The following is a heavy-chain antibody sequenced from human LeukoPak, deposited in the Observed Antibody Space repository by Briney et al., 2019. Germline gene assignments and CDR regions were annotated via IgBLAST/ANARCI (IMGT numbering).Heavy chain of an antibody. CDR3: ARVRVRGRGSGSYWEGSATPSFDY. D-gene: IGHD3-10*01. J-gene: IGHJ4*02. CDR1: GGSFSGYY. Sequence: SETLSLTCAVYGGSFSGYYWSWIRQPPGKGLEWIGEINHSGSTNYNPSLKSRVTISVDTSKNQFSLKLSSVTAADTAVYYCARVRVRGRGSGSYWEGSATPSFDYWGQGTLVTVSS. CDR2: INHSGST. V-gene: IGHV4-34*01.